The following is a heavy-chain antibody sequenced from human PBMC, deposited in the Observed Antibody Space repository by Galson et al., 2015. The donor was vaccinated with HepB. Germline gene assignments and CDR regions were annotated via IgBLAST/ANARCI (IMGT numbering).Heavy chain of an antibody. D-gene: IGHD4-23*01. J-gene: IGHJ3*02. CDR2: IFSNDEK. CDR1: GFSLSNARMG. CDR3: AWIPKTLDAFDI. V-gene: IGHV2-26*04. Sequence: PALVKPTQTLTLTCTVSGFSLSNARMGVSWIRQPPGKALEWLAHIFSNDEKSYSTSLKSRLTISKDTSKSQVVLTMTNMDPVDTATYYCAWIPKTLDAFDIWGQGTMVTVSS.